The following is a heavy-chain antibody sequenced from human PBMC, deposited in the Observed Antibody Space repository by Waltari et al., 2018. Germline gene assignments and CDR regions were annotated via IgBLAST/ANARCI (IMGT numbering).Heavy chain of an antibody. V-gene: IGHV4-39*01. J-gene: IGHJ3*01. CDR2: ISYTGAT. CDR3: ATYIGASVGTAAFDV. D-gene: IGHD5-12*01. CDR1: GGSITSNRHS. Sequence: QLQLQESGPGLVKPSETLSLTCTVSGGSITSNRHSWGWIRQPPGQGREWIGTISYTGATYSSPSLKSRVTISRDTSKNQLSLTLGSVTAADTALYYCATYIGASVGTAAFDVWGQGTMVTVSS.